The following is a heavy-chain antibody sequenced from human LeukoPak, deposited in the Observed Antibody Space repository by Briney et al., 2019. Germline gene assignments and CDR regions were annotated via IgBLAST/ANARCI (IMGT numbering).Heavy chain of an antibody. D-gene: IGHD3-10*01. CDR2: IFTSGRT. V-gene: IGHV4-61*02. Sequence: PSETLSLTCTVSGGSISSGIYYWIWIRQPAGKGLELIGRIFTSGRTNYNPSLKSRVTISLDTSKNQFSLKLSSVTAADTAVYYCARGLTYYYGSGSNNWFDPWGQGTLVTVSS. CDR3: ARGLTYYYGSGSNNWFDP. CDR1: GGSISSGIYY. J-gene: IGHJ5*02.